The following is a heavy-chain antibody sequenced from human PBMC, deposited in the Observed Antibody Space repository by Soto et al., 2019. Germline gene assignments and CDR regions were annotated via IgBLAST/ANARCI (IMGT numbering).Heavy chain of an antibody. J-gene: IGHJ6*02. CDR2: IYYSGST. CDR1: GTSVSSGSYY. D-gene: IGHD4-17*01. Sequence: AATLSFTCTFSGTSVSSGSYYWRWIRQPPGKGLEWIVYIYYSGSTNYNPSVKSRVTISVDTSKNQFSLKPSSVTAADTAVYYCARDRMVTTLYYYYGMDVWGQGTTVTVSS. CDR3: ARDRMVTTLYYYYGMDV. V-gene: IGHV4-61*01.